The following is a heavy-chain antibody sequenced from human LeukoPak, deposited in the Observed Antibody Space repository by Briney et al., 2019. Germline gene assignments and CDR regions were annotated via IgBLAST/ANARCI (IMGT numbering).Heavy chain of an antibody. CDR3: AREGINDAFDI. CDR1: GGSISSGGYS. V-gene: IGHV4-30-4*07. Sequence: SETLSLTCAVSGGSISSGGYSWSWIRQPPGKGLEWIGYIYYSGSTYYNPSLKSRVTISVDTSKNQFSLKLSSVTAADTAVYYCAREGINDAFDIWGQGTMVTVSS. CDR2: IYYSGST. D-gene: IGHD2-15*01. J-gene: IGHJ3*02.